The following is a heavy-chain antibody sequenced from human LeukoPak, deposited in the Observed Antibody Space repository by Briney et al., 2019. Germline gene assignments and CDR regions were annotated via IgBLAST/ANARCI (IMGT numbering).Heavy chain of an antibody. Sequence: GGSLRLSCAASGFTFNSYSVSWVRQAPGKGLEWVSYISSSSSTIYYADSVKGRFTISRDNAKNSLYLQMNSLRDEDTAVYYCARDQEGQIGTWAEMDRFDYWGQGTLVTVSS. CDR3: ARDQEGQIGTWAEMDRFDY. CDR1: GFTFNSYS. V-gene: IGHV3-48*02. CDR2: ISSSSSTI. J-gene: IGHJ4*02. D-gene: IGHD1-26*01.